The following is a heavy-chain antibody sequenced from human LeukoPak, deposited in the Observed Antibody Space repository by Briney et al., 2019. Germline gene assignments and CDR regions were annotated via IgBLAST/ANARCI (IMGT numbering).Heavy chain of an antibody. CDR3: ARENLIFDY. CDR2: IYPADSNT. J-gene: IGHJ4*02. V-gene: IGHV5-51*01. D-gene: IGHD2/OR15-2a*01. CDR1: GFSFTNYW. Sequence: GESLKISCKGSGFSFTNYWIGWVRQTPGKGLEWMEIIYPADSNTRYSPSFQGHVTFSVDKSSSTAYLRWSSLKASDTAMYYCARENLIFDYWGQGTLVIVSS.